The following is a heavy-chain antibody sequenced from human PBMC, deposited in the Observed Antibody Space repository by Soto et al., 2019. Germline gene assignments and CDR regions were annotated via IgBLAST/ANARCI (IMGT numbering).Heavy chain of an antibody. V-gene: IGHV4-39*02. CDR1: GGSISSSSYY. CDR2: IYYSGST. J-gene: IGHJ5*02. Sequence: PSETLSLTCTVSGGSISSSSYYWGWIRQPPGKGLEWIGSIYYSGSTYYNPSLKSRVTISVDTSKNQFSLKLGSVTAADTAVYYCAREKQWLVGGVFDPWGQGTLVTVSS. CDR3: AREKQWLVGGVFDP. D-gene: IGHD6-19*01.